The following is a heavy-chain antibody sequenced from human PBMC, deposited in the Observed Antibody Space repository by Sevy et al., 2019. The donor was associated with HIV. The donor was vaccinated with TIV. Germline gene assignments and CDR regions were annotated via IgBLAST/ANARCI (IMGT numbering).Heavy chain of an antibody. V-gene: IGHV3-7*03. Sequence: RGSLRLSCAASGFTFGDFWMTWVRQAPGKGLEWVANIKRDGSEKYYVPSVKGRFTISRDNAKSSLYLQMKSLGAEDTAVYYCARDCNSNTCLWGLDVWGQGTTVTVS. D-gene: IGHD2-2*01. J-gene: IGHJ6*02. CDR2: IKRDGSEK. CDR3: ARDCNSNTCLWGLDV. CDR1: GFTFGDFW.